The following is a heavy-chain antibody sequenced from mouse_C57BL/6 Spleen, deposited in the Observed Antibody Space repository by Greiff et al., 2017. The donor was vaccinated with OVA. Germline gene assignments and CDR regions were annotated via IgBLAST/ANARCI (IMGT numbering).Heavy chain of an antibody. D-gene: IGHD1-1*01. CDR3: ARVPTVVAPMDY. J-gene: IGHJ4*01. Sequence: QVQLQQSGAELVKPGASVKLSCKASGYTFTSYWMQWVKQRPGQGLEWIGEIDPSDSYTNYNQKFKGKATLTVDTSSSTAYMQLSSLTSEDSAVYYCARVPTVVAPMDYWGQGTSVTVSS. V-gene: IGHV1-50*01. CDR1: GYTFTSYW. CDR2: IDPSDSYT.